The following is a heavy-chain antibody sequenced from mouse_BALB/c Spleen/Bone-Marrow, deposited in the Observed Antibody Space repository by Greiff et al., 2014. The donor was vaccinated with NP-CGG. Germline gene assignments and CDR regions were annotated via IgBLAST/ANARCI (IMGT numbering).Heavy chain of an antibody. D-gene: IGHD1-1*01. CDR3: ARGGYYGTSLYWYFDV. V-gene: IGHV1-14*01. Sequence: VQLKESGPELVKPGASVKMSCKASGYTFTSYVIHWVKQKPGQGLEWIGYINPYNDGTKYNEKFKGKATLTSDKSSSTAYMELSSLTSEDSADYYCARGGYYGTSLYWYFDVWGAGTTVTVSS. J-gene: IGHJ1*01. CDR2: INPYNDGT. CDR1: GYTFTSYV.